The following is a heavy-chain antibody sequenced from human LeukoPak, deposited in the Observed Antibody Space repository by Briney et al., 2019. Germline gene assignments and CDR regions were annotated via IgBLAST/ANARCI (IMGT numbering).Heavy chain of an antibody. CDR1: GFTVSSNY. CDR2: IYVGGST. Sequence: TGGSLRLSCGASGFTVSSNYISWVRQAPGRGLEWVSVIYVGGSTFYADSLKGRFTISRDSSKNTVYLQMNSLRVEDTAVYYCATGQFGESQNDYWGQGTLVTVSS. J-gene: IGHJ4*02. V-gene: IGHV3-53*01. D-gene: IGHD3-10*01. CDR3: ATGQFGESQNDY.